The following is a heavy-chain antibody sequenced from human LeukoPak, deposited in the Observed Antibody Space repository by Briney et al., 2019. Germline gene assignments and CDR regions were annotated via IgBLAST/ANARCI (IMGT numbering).Heavy chain of an antibody. CDR1: GFTFSSYG. CDR2: ISYDGSNK. V-gene: IGHV3-30*18. CDR3: AKVGNSGSHYYYYGMDV. D-gene: IGHD1-26*01. Sequence: PGGSLRLSCAASGFTFSSYGMHWVRQAPGKGLEWVAVISYDGSNKYYADSVKGRFTISRDNSKNTLYLQMNSLRAEDTAAYYCAKVGNSGSHYYYYGMDVWGQGTTVTVSS. J-gene: IGHJ6*02.